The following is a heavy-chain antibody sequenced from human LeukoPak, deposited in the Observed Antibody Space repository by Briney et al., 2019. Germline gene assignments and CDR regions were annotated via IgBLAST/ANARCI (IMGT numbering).Heavy chain of an antibody. D-gene: IGHD2-15*01. CDR3: ATFCSGGDCYSFAP. CDR2: IGSSGSPT. J-gene: IGHJ5*02. V-gene: IGHV3-48*02. CDR1: GFAFSSYN. Sequence: GGSLRLSCAASGFAFSSYNMNWVRQAPGKGLEWISYIGSSGSPTHYADSVGGRFTISRDNAKNSLYLQMNSLRDEDTAVYFCATFCSGGDCYSFAPWGQGTLVTVSS.